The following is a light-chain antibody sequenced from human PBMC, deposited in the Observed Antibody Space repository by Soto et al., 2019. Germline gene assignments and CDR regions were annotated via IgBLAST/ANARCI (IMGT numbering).Light chain of an antibody. CDR3: CSYAGTYTGV. CDR1: TRDVGGYNY. CDR2: EVV. Sequence: QSVLTQPPSASGSPGQSVSISCTGTTRDVGGYNYVSWYQQHPGQAPKLIIYEVVKRPSGVPDRISGSKSGNTASLTVSGLQIEDEADYYCCSYAGTYTGVFGGGTKLTVL. J-gene: IGLJ3*02. V-gene: IGLV2-8*01.